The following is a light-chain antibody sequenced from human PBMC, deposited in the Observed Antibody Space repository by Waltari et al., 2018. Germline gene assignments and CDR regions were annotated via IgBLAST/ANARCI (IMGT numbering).Light chain of an antibody. CDR3: SSQSTKNGVI. CDR1: TRDGDGDDS. CDR2: DVN. Sequence: QSARTQPASVSGSPGQSIPISCPGCTRDGDGDDSLSWYEDHPGQAPKVIIYDVNKRPSGVSDRFSGSKSGNTASLTISGLQAEDEATFYCSSQSTKNGVIFGGGTKVTVL. V-gene: IGLV2-14*03. J-gene: IGLJ2*01.